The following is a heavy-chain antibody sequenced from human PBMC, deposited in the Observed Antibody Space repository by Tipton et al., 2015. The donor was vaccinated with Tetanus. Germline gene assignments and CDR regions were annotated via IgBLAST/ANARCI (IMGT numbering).Heavy chain of an antibody. CDR3: ARPHYGSGSSLYALDV. CDR1: GYSFTDYY. J-gene: IGHJ6*02. CDR2: INPNNGDT. D-gene: IGHD3-10*01. Sequence: QVQLVQSGAEVKKPGASVKVSCKASGYSFTDYYIHWVRQDPGQGLEWMGWINPNNGDTNYAQKFQGSVTMTRDKSIGTAYMELSNLISDDTAVYYCARPHYGSGSSLYALDVWGQGTKVTASS. V-gene: IGHV1-2*02.